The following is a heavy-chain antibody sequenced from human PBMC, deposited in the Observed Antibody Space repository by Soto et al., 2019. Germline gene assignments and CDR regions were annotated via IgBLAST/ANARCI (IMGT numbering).Heavy chain of an antibody. D-gene: IGHD6-19*01. J-gene: IGHJ6*02. Sequence: GESLKISCKGSGYSFTSYWIGWVRQLPGKGLEWMGIIYPGDSDTRYSPSFQGQVTISADKSISTAYLQWSSLKASDTAMYYCARSLSSGWDYYYYGMDVWGQGTTVTVSS. CDR2: IYPGDSDT. CDR3: ARSLSSGWDYYYYGMDV. CDR1: GYSFTSYW. V-gene: IGHV5-51*01.